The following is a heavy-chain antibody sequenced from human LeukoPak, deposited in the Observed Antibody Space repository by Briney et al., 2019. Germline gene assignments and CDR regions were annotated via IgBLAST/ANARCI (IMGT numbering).Heavy chain of an antibody. CDR1: GFTFSSYG. Sequence: GGSLRLSCAASGFTFSSYGMHWVRQAPGQRLEWMGWINAGNGNTKYSQKFQGRVTITRDTSASTAYMELSSLRSEDTAVYYCARGYYDSSGYPRIDYWGQGTLVTVSS. J-gene: IGHJ4*02. CDR2: INAGNGNT. CDR3: ARGYYDSSGYPRIDY. V-gene: IGHV1-3*01. D-gene: IGHD3-22*01.